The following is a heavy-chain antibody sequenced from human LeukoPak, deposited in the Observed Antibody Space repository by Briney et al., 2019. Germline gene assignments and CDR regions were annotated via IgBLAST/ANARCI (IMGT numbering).Heavy chain of an antibody. CDR3: ASYPMYYYDSSGPKSEYFQH. CDR1: GYTFTGYY. D-gene: IGHD3-22*01. Sequence: GASVKASCKASGYTFTGYYMHWVRQAPGQGLEWMGWINPNSGGTNYAQKFQGRVTMTRDTSISTAYMELSRLRSDDTAVYYCASYPMYYYDSSGPKSEYFQHWGQGTLVTVSS. J-gene: IGHJ1*01. V-gene: IGHV1-2*02. CDR2: INPNSGGT.